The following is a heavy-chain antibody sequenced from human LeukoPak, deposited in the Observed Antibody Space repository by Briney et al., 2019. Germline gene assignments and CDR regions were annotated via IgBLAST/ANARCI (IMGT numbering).Heavy chain of an antibody. V-gene: IGHV4-4*07. D-gene: IGHD2-8*01. CDR1: GGSISSYY. J-gene: IGHJ6*02. CDR3: ARENIVLMVYANYGMDV. Sequence: SETLSLTCTVSGGSISSYYWSWIRQPAGKGLEWIGRIYTSGSTNYNPSLKGRVTMSVDTSKNQFSLKLSSVTAADTAVYYCARENIVLMVYANYGMDVWGQGTTVTVSS. CDR2: IYTSGST.